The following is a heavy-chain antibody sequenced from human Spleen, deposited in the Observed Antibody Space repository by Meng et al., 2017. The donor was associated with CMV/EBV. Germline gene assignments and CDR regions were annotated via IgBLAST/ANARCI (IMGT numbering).Heavy chain of an antibody. V-gene: IGHV3-9*01. J-gene: IGHJ4*02. Sequence: SLKISCAASGFTFDDYAMHWVRQAPGKGLEWVSGISWNSGSIGYADSVKGRFTISRDNSKNTLYLQMNSLRAEDTAVYYCAKDLYYFDYWGQGTLVTVSS. CDR1: GFTFDDYA. CDR3: AKDLYYFDY. CDR2: ISWNSGSI.